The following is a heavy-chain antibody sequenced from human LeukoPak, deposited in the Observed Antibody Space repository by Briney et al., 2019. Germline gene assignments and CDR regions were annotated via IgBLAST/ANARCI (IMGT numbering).Heavy chain of an antibody. J-gene: IGHJ4*02. CDR3: AGAREGYCSNTDCSYYFDY. CDR1: GFTFSSYG. D-gene: IGHD2-2*01. V-gene: IGHV3-30*02. CDR2: IRYDGSNK. Sequence: GGSLRLSCAASGFTFSSYGMHWVRQAPGKGLEWVAFIRYDGSNKYYADSVKGRFTISRDNSKNTLYLQMNSLRAGDTAVYYCAGAREGYCSNTDCSYYFDYWGQGTLVTVSS.